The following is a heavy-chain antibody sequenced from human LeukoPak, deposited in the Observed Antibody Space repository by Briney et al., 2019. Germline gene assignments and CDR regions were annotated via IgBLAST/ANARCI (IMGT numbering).Heavy chain of an antibody. D-gene: IGHD4-11*01. CDR2: TNSDGSST. J-gene: IGHJ4*02. V-gene: IGHV3-74*01. CDR1: GFTFSSYW. CDR3: ARGLGLPDY. Sequence: GGSLSLSCAASGFTFSSYWMHWVRQAPGKGLVWVSRTNSDGSSTSYADSVKGRFTISRDNAKNTLYLQMNSLRAEDTAVYYCARGLGLPDYWGQGTLVTISS.